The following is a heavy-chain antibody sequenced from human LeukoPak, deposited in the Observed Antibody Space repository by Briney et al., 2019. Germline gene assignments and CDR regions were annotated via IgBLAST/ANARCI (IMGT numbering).Heavy chain of an antibody. J-gene: IGHJ4*02. CDR1: GFTFSRYG. CDR2: ISFNGGNI. D-gene: IGHD3-9*01. CDR3: AKDRSTYNVLTGYQDY. Sequence: GGSLRLSCEVSGFTFSRYGMHWVRQAPGKGPEWVTLISFNGGNIDYVDSVKGRFTVSRDNSRNTLYLQMDSLRPEDTGVYYCAKDRSTYNVLTGYQDYWGQGTLVTVSS. V-gene: IGHV3-30*02.